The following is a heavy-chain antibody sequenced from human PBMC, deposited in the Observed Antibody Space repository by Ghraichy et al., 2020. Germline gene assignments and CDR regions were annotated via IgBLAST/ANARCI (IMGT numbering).Heavy chain of an antibody. CDR1: GFTFSSYW. J-gene: IGHJ4*02. Sequence: GGSLRLSCAASGFTFSSYWMSWVRQAPGKGLEWVANINQDETERYYVGSVRGRFTISRDNAKNSLHLHMNSLRAADTAVYFCARQHEQRPYYFDYWGQGSLVTVSS. CDR2: INQDETER. D-gene: IGHD1/OR15-1a*01. CDR3: ARQHEQRPYYFDY. V-gene: IGHV3-7*03.